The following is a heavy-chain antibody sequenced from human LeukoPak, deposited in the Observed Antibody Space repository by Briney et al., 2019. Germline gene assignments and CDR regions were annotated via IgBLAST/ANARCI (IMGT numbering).Heavy chain of an antibody. J-gene: IGHJ5*02. CDR3: ARGLPSRIAARRFDP. Sequence: ASVKVSCKASAYTFTDYYVHWVRQAPGQGLEWMGWMNPNSGNTGYAQKFQGRVTMTRNTSISTAYMELSSLRSEDTAVYYCARGLPSRIAARRFDPWGQGTLVTVSS. CDR1: AYTFTDYY. D-gene: IGHD6-6*01. V-gene: IGHV1-8*02. CDR2: MNPNSGNT.